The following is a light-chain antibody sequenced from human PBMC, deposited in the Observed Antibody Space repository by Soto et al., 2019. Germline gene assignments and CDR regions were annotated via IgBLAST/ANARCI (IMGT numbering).Light chain of an antibody. CDR1: ESVSSN. Sequence: EVVMTQSPGTLSVSPGERATVSCRASESVSSNLAWYQQKAGQAPRLLIYGASTRATGIPARFSGSGSGTEFTLTISTLQSEDVAIYYCQQYNSWPPYTFGQGTKVDIK. V-gene: IGKV3-15*01. CDR2: GAS. CDR3: QQYNSWPPYT. J-gene: IGKJ2*01.